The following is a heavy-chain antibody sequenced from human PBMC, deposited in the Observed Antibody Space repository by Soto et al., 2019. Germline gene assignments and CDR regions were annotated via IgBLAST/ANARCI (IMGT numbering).Heavy chain of an antibody. CDR2: IYYSGST. J-gene: IGHJ4*02. V-gene: IGHV4-31*03. CDR3: ARGLSVTLFDN. D-gene: IGHD4-17*01. Sequence: QVQLQESGPGLVKPSQTLSLTCTVSGGSISTGGYYWTWIRQHPGKGLEWIGYIYYSGSTYYNPSLKPRVTISVDTSKNQFSLKLSSVTAAHTAVYYCARGLSVTLFDNWGQGTLVTVSS. CDR1: GGSISTGGYY.